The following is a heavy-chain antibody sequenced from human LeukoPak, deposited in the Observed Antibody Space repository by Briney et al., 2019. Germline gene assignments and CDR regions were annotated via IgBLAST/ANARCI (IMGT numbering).Heavy chain of an antibody. J-gene: IGHJ3*01. D-gene: IGHD2-15*01. CDR2: IKSDGTLT. Sequence: GGSLRLSCAASGFTFREYWMHWFRQGPGEGLGWVSHIKSDGTLTTYTDSVEGRFTMSRDNAKNTVYLQMNYLRAEDSGVYYCVREGSENTFDLWGLGTMVTVSS. CDR3: VREGSENTFDL. CDR1: GFTFREYW. V-gene: IGHV3-74*01.